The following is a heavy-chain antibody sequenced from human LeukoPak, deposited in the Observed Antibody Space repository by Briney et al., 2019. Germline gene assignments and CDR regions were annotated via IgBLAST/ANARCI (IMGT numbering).Heavy chain of an antibody. CDR1: GYTLTELS. J-gene: IGHJ4*02. CDR2: FDPEDGET. D-gene: IGHD3-3*01. CDR3: ATGRAYYDFWSGYYPYFDY. V-gene: IGHV1-24*01. Sequence: ASVKVSCKVSGYTLTELSMHWVRQAPGKGLEWMAGFDPEDGETIYAQKFQGRVTMTEDTSTDTAYMELSSLRSEDTAVYYCATGRAYYDFWSGYYPYFDYWGQGTLITVSS.